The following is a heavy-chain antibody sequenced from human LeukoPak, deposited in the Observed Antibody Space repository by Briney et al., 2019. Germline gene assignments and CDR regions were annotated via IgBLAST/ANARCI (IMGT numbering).Heavy chain of an antibody. V-gene: IGHV1-69*01. J-gene: IGHJ5*02. Sequence: SVKVSCKASGGTFSSYAISWVRQAPGQGLEWMGGIIPIFGTANYAQKFQGRVTITADESTSTAYMELSSLRSEDTAVYYCARDETYYYGSGRAHWFDPWGQGTLVTVSS. D-gene: IGHD3-10*01. CDR3: ARDETYYYGSGRAHWFDP. CDR2: IIPIFGTA. CDR1: GGTFSSYA.